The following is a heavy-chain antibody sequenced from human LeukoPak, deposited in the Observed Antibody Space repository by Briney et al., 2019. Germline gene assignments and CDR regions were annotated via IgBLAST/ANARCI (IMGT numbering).Heavy chain of an antibody. Sequence: PSETLSLTCAVYGGSFSGYYWRWIRQPPGKGLEWIGEINHSGSTNYNPSLKSRVTISVDTSKNQFSLKLSSVTAADTAVYYCARGRRLYGSGSYYRPNWFDPWGQGTLVTVSS. CDR2: INHSGST. CDR1: GGSFSGYY. CDR3: ARGRRLYGSGSYYRPNWFDP. V-gene: IGHV4-34*01. D-gene: IGHD3-10*01. J-gene: IGHJ5*02.